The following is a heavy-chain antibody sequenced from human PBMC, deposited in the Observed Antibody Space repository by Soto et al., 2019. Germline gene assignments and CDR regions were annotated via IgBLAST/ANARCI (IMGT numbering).Heavy chain of an antibody. Sequence: QVQLVESGGGVVQPGRSLRLSCAASGFTFSSYGMHWVRQAPGKGLEWVALVWYDGGNKYYADSVKGRFTIYRDNSKNKLYLQMNSLRDEDTAVYYCVRAAGYSGNDYVYYYGMDVWGQGTTVTVSS. CDR2: VWYDGGNK. CDR3: VRAAGYSGNDYVYYYGMDV. J-gene: IGHJ6*02. CDR1: GFTFSSYG. V-gene: IGHV3-33*01. D-gene: IGHD5-12*01.